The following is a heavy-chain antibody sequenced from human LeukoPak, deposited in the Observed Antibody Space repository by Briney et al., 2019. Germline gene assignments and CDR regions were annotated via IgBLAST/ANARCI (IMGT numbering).Heavy chain of an antibody. CDR3: ARGYGGNSDYFNY. V-gene: IGHV4-30-2*01. CDR2: IYHSGST. D-gene: IGHD4-23*01. Sequence: SETLSLTCAVFGGSSSSGGYSWSWIRQPPGKGLEWLGYIYHSGSTYYNPSLKSRVTISVDRSKNQLSLKLSSVTAADTAVYYCARGYGGNSDYFNYWGQGTLVTVSS. J-gene: IGHJ4*02. CDR1: GGSSSSGGYS.